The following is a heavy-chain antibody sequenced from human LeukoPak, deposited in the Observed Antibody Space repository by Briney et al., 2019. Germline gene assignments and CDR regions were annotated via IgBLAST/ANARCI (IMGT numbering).Heavy chain of an antibody. J-gene: IGHJ4*02. CDR2: IETRSHGGTT. D-gene: IGHD3-10*01. CDR1: GLTFSNAW. Sequence: GGSLRLSCAASGLTFSNAWMSWFRQAPGKGLEWVGHIETRSHGGTTHYAAPVKGRFTISTDDSENTLYLQMNGLKTEDTAVYYCVGSSLGYWGQGTLVTVSS. V-gene: IGHV3-15*04. CDR3: VGSSLGY.